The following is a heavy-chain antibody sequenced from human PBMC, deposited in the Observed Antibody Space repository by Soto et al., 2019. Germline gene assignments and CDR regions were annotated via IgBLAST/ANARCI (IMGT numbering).Heavy chain of an antibody. CDR1: VFVFSDYA. CDR3: ANVPIWCGGSSCYTEGFDS. Sequence: GGSLRLSCVASVFVFSDYAMSWVRQAPGKGLEWVSAISAGGVDTYYADSVKGRFTVSRANSKNTLYLQMNSLRAEDTAIYYCANVPIWCGGSSCYTEGFDSWGQGTLVTVSS. J-gene: IGHJ4*02. V-gene: IGHV3-23*01. D-gene: IGHD2-21*01. CDR2: ISAGGVDT.